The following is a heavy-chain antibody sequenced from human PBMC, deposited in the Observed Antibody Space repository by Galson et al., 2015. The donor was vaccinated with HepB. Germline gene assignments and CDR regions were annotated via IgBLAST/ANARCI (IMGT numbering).Heavy chain of an antibody. CDR2: IWKDGSNK. CDR1: GFDFGNYG. V-gene: IGHV3-33*01. J-gene: IGHJ4*02. Sequence: SLRLSCAASGFDFGNYGMHWVRQAPGKGLEWMALIWKDGSNKHYADSLKGRFRISRDNAKNTLFLEADSVRAEDTAVYYCAREDATITVAALEYWGPGVLATVSS. D-gene: IGHD6-13*01. CDR3: AREDATITVAALEY.